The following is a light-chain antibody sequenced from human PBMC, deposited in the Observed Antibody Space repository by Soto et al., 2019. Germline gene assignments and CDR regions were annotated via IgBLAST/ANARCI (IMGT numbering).Light chain of an antibody. CDR3: TSYAGGNNV. Sequence: QSALTQPPSASGSPGQSVTISCTGTSSDVGGYNYVSWYQQYPGKVPKLMIYEVNKRPSKVPDRFSGSKSGNTASLTVSGLQAEGEADYYCTSYAGGNNVFGSGTKLTAL. CDR1: SSDVGGYNY. J-gene: IGLJ1*01. CDR2: EVN. V-gene: IGLV2-8*01.